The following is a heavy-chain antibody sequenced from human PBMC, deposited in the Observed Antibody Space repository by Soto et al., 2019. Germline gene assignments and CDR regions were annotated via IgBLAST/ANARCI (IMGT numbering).Heavy chain of an antibody. CDR2: FDPEDGET. CDR1: GYTLTELS. J-gene: IGHJ4*02. D-gene: IGHD6-19*01. V-gene: IGHV1-24*01. Sequence: ASVKVSCKVSGYTLTELSMHWVRQAPGKGLEWMGGFDPEDGETIYAQKFQGRVTMTEDTSTDTAYMELSSLRSEDTAVYYCATLKFRGYSSGWYSGWGQGTLVTVS. CDR3: ATLKFRGYSSGWYSG.